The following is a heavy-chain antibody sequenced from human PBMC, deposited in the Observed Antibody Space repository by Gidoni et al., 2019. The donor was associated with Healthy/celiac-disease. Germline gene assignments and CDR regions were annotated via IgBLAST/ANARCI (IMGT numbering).Heavy chain of an antibody. J-gene: IGHJ6*02. Sequence: EEQLVEAGEGLVKPGGSLRLACAASGFTCSKSWSNWVRQAPGKGLEWVGRINSKTDGGTTDYAAPVKGRFTISRDDSKNPLYLQMNSLKTEDTAVYYCTTDPLYCSSTSCYPETIGMDVWGQGTTVTVSS. CDR1: GFTCSKSW. D-gene: IGHD2-2*01. CDR2: INSKTDGGTT. V-gene: IGHV3-15*01. CDR3: TTDPLYCSSTSCYPETIGMDV.